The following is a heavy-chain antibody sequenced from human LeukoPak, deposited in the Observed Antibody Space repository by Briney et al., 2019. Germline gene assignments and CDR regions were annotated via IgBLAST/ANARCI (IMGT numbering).Heavy chain of an antibody. CDR3: ARGGSYVWGSYRLKSWFDP. Sequence: SETLSLTCTVSGGSISSGSYYWSWIRQPAGKGLEWIGRIYTSGTTNYNPSLKSRVTISVDTSKNQFSLKLSSVTAADTAVYYCARGGSYVWGSYRLKSWFDPWGQGTLVTVSS. V-gene: IGHV4-61*02. CDR2: IYTSGTT. D-gene: IGHD3-16*02. CDR1: GGSISSGSYY. J-gene: IGHJ5*02.